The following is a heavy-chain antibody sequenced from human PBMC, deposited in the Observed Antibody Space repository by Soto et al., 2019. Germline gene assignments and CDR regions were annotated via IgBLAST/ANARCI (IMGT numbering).Heavy chain of an antibody. V-gene: IGHV4-31*03. Sequence: SETLSLTCTVSGGSISSGGYYWSWIRQHPGKGLEWIGYIYYSGSTYYNPSLKSRVTISVDTSKNQFSLKLSSVTAADTAVYYCARAFPCIAAAYFDYWGQGTLVTVSS. CDR1: GGSISSGGYY. CDR3: ARAFPCIAAAYFDY. J-gene: IGHJ4*02. CDR2: IYYSGST. D-gene: IGHD6-13*01.